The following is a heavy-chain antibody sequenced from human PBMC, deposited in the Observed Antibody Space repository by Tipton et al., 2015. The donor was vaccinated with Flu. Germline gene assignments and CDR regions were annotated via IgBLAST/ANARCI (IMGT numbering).Heavy chain of an antibody. J-gene: IGHJ3*02. V-gene: IGHV4-4*07. D-gene: IGHD1-26*01. CDR3: AGVMVGGSQGGRYAFDI. Sequence: TLSLTCTVSGGSISSYYWSWIRQPAGKGLEWIGRIYTSGSTSYNPSLKSRVTMSVDTSKNQFSLKLSSVTAADTAVYYCAGVMVGGSQGGRYAFDIWGQGTMVTVSS. CDR1: GGSISSYY. CDR2: IYTSGST.